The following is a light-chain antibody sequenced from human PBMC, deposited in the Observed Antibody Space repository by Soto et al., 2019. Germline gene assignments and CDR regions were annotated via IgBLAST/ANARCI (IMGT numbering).Light chain of an antibody. Sequence: EVVMTQSPATLSVSPGDRATLSCRASQNVNTNLAWYQQQPGQAPRLLIFGASTWATGIPARFSGSGSGTEFTPTISSLQPEDFAVYYCQQYNNWPLTFGGGTKVEIK. V-gene: IGKV3-15*01. CDR2: GAS. CDR1: QNVNTN. CDR3: QQYNNWPLT. J-gene: IGKJ4*01.